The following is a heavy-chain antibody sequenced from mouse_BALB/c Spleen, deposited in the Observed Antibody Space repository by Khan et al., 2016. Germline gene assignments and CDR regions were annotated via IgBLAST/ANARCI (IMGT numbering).Heavy chain of an antibody. CDR2: IDPANGNT. V-gene: IGHV14-3*02. CDR3: ARGRTAFAY. D-gene: IGHD4-1*01. J-gene: IGHJ3*01. Sequence: VRLQQSGAELVKPGASVKLSCTASGFNIKDTYMHWVKQRPEQGLEWIGRIDPANGNTKYDPKFQGKATITADPSSNTAYLQLSSLTSEDTAVYYCARGRTAFAYWGQGTLVTVSA. CDR1: GFNIKDTY.